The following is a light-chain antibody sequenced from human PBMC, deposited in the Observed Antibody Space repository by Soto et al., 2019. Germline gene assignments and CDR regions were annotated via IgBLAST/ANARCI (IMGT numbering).Light chain of an antibody. J-gene: IGKJ4*01. CDR1: ESVSDNY. CDR3: QQYGSSPLT. Sequence: EIVLTQSPGTLSLSPGERATLSCRASESVSDNYLAWYQQRSGQAPRLVIYGASSRASAVPDRFSGSGSGADSTLTISRLEPEDFAVYYCQQYGSSPLTFGGGTKVEIK. V-gene: IGKV3-20*01. CDR2: GAS.